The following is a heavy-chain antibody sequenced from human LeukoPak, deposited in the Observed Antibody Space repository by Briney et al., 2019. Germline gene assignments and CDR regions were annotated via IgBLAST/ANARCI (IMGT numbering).Heavy chain of an antibody. CDR3: AKYHVVVPAGGFDS. J-gene: IGHJ5*01. D-gene: IGHD2-2*01. V-gene: IGHV3-23*01. CDR1: GFTFSTYA. CDR2: ISGSGYSK. Sequence: GGSLRLSCAASGFTFSTYAMSWVRQAPGKGLEWVSAISGSGYSKYYAESVKGRFHISSDNPKNTLYLQMNSLRAEDTAVYYCAKYHVVVPAGGFDSWGQGTLVTVSA.